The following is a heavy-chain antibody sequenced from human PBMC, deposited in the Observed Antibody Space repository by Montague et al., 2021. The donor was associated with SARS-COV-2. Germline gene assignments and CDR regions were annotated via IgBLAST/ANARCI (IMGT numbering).Heavy chain of an antibody. V-gene: IGHV4-39*02. Sequence: SETLSLTCTVSGGSISSNNYYWDWIRQPPGKGLEWIGSIYDSGSTYYXXXLKSRVTLSVDTSKNHFSLKLNSVTAADTAVYYCARRGRKLLPVATTIGGFDIWGQGTMVTVSS. CDR1: GGSISSNNYY. J-gene: IGHJ3*02. CDR3: ARRGRKLLPVATTIGGFDI. D-gene: IGHD1-26*01. CDR2: IYDSGST.